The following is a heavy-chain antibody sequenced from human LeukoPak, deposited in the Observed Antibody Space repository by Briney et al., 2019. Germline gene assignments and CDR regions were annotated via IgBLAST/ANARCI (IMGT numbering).Heavy chain of an antibody. CDR1: GYTFTSYG. CDR3: ARESSSWSPWYSYYMDV. V-gene: IGHV1-18*01. J-gene: IGHJ6*03. Sequence: ASVKVSCKASGYTFTSYGISWWRQAPGHAREGMGWISAYNGNTNYAQKLQGRGTMTTDTSTSTGYMEMRSLRSDDTAVYYCARESSSWSPWYSYYMDVWGKGTTVTVSS. D-gene: IGHD6-13*01. CDR2: ISAYNGNT.